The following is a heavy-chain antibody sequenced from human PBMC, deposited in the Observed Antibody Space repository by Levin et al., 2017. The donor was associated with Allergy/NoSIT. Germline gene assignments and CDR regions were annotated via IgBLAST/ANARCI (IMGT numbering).Heavy chain of an antibody. D-gene: IGHD2-15*01. CDR1: GYSFTNYW. CDR2: IYPGDSDT. Sequence: KRGESLKISCKASGYSFTNYWIGWVRQMPGKGLEWMGIIYPGDSDTRYSPSFQGQVTISADKSTSTAYLQWSSLKASDTAMYFCARRGEYCSAGSCYSGGAFDYWGQGTLVTVSS. CDR3: ARRGEYCSAGSCYSGGAFDY. J-gene: IGHJ4*02. V-gene: IGHV5-51*01.